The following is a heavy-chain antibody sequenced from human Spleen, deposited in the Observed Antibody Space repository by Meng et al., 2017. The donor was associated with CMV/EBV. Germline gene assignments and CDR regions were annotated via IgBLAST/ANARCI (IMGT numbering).Heavy chain of an antibody. J-gene: IGHJ3*02. CDR2: ISYDGSNK. V-gene: IGHV3-30*04. Sequence: GESLKISCAASGFTFSSYAMHWVRQAPGKGLEWVAVISYDGSNKYYADSVKGRFTISRDNSKNTLYLQMNSLRAEDTAVYYCARDNGADAFDIWGQGTMVTVSS. CDR1: GFTFSSYA. CDR3: ARDNGADAFDI. D-gene: IGHD2-8*01.